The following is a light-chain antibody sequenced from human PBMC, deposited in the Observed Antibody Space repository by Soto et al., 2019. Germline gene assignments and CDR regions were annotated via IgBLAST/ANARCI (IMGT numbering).Light chain of an antibody. Sequence: QSALTQPASVSGSPGQSITISCTGTSSDIGGYNSVSWYQQHPGKAPKLVIYVVSGRPSGVPDRFSGSKSGNAASLTISGLQAEDEADYYCSSFTTSHTYIFGTGTKVTVL. CDR3: SSFTTSHTYI. J-gene: IGLJ1*01. CDR2: VVS. V-gene: IGLV2-14*01. CDR1: SSDIGGYNS.